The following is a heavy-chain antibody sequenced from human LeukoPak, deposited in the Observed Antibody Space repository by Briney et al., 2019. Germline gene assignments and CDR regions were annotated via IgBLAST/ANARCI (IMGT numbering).Heavy chain of an antibody. CDR3: AKDDYGDYVPLDDY. V-gene: IGHV3-33*06. CDR2: IWYDGSNK. J-gene: IGHJ4*02. Sequence: GGSLRLSCAASGFTFSSYGMHWVRQAPGKGLEWVAVIWYDGSNKYYADSVKGRFTISRDNSKNTLYLQMNSLRAEDTAVYYCAKDDYGDYVPLDDYWGQGTLVTVSS. CDR1: GFTFSSYG. D-gene: IGHD4-17*01.